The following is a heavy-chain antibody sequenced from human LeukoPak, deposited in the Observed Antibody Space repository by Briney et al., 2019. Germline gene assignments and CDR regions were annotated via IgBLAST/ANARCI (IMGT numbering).Heavy chain of an antibody. CDR1: GFTFNNAW. D-gene: IGHD6-13*01. J-gene: IGHJ3*02. CDR3: TTGQYKSSWPPVDFDI. Sequence: GGSLRLSCAASGFTFNNAWMNWVRQAPGKGLEWVGRIQSKTDGGTTDYTAPVKGRFTISRDDSKDTVYLQMKSLKTEDTAMYYCTTGQYKSSWPPVDFDIWGQGTMVTVSS. CDR2: IQSKTDGGTT. V-gene: IGHV3-15*01.